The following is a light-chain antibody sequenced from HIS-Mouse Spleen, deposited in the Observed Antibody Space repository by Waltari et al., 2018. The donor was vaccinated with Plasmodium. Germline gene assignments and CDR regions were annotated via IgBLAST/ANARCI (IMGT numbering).Light chain of an antibody. CDR3: QQRSNWPPT. V-gene: IGKV3-11*01. CDR1: QSVSSY. J-gene: IGKJ5*01. Sequence: EIVLTQSPATLSLSPAERATLSCRASQSVSSYLAWYQQKPGQAPRLLIYDASNRATGSPARCSGSGSGTDFTLTISSLEPEDFAVYYCQQRSNWPPTFGQGTRLEIK. CDR2: DAS.